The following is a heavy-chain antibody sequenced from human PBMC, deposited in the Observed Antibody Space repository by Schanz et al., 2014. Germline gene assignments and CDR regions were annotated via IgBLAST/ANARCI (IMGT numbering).Heavy chain of an antibody. J-gene: IGHJ1*01. CDR3: ASGVHVSSLQKGLQF. V-gene: IGHV3-48*01. CDR1: GFDFNSYS. CDR2: IATNSSTR. D-gene: IGHD3-10*01. Sequence: EVRLVESGGGLVQPGGSLRLSCEASGFDFNSYSMNWVRQVPGKGLEWLSYIATNSSTRHYADSVKGRVTISRDNAKNSVSLQMRRLRVEDTAVYYCASGVHVSSLQKGLQFWGRGTLVIVSS.